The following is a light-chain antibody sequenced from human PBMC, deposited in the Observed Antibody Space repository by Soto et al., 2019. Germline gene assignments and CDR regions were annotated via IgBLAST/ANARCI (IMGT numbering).Light chain of an antibody. J-gene: IGLJ2*01. V-gene: IGLV1-47*01. CDR3: AVLTNSLNGVA. CDR1: NYNMGRNY. CDR2: RND. Sequence: QSVLTQTPSASGTPGQSVTLSCSGSNYNMGRNYVYSYQQVPGTAPKLLMYRNDVRPSGVPDRLPGSKSGTSASLAISGLRSEDEADYYCAVLTNSLNGVAFGRGTKVTVL.